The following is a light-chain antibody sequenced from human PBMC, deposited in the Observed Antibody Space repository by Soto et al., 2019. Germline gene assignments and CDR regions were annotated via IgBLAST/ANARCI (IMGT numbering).Light chain of an antibody. V-gene: IGKV3-15*01. Sequence: EIVMTQSPATLSVSPGERATLSCRACQSVNSHLAWFQQRPGQAPRLLMYETSTRSTGVPARFSASGSGTEFTLTINGLQSEDFAVYYCQQYHIWYTFGQGTELEIK. CDR1: QSVNSH. CDR2: ETS. J-gene: IGKJ2*01. CDR3: QQYHIWYT.